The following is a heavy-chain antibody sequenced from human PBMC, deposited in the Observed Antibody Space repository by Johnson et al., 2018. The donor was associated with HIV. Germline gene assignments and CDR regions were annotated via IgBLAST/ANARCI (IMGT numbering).Heavy chain of an antibody. CDR2: ISYDGSNK. CDR3: ARDKANWGPARDVGAFDI. Sequence: QVQLVESGGGVVQPGRSLRLSCAASGFTFSSYAMHWVCQAPGKGLEWVAVISYDGSNKYYADSVKGRFTISRDNSKNTLYLQMNSLRAEDTAVYYCARDKANWGPARDVGAFDIWCQGTMVTVSS. V-gene: IGHV3-30*04. J-gene: IGHJ3*02. CDR1: GFTFSSYA. D-gene: IGHD7-27*01.